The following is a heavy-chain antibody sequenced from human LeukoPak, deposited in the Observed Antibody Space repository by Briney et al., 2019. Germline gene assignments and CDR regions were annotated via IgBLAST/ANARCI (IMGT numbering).Heavy chain of an antibody. V-gene: IGHV1-69*04. CDR1: GGTFSSYA. CDR3: ARDCGYSYGTWGYYYYYYGMDV. D-gene: IGHD5-18*01. J-gene: IGHJ6*02. CDR2: IIPILGIA. Sequence: GASVKVSCKASGGTFSSYAISWVRQAPGQGLEWMGRIIPILGIADYAQKFQGRVTITVDKSTSTAYMELSSLRSEDTAVYYCARDCGYSYGTWGYYYYYYGMDVWGQGTTVTVSS.